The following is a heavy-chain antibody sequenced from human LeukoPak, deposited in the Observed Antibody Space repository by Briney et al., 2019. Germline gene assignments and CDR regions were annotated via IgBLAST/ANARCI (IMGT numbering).Heavy chain of an antibody. D-gene: IGHD4-17*01. CDR2: ISNDGSNK. V-gene: IGHV3-30*03. Sequence: GGSLRLSCAASGFTFNNYGMHWVRQAPGKGLEWMAVISNDGSNKYYADSVKGRFTISRDNSKNTLYLQMDSLSAEDTAVYYCNYGDSSGDYWGQGTLVTVSS. CDR3: NYGDSSGDY. CDR1: GFTFNNYG. J-gene: IGHJ4*02.